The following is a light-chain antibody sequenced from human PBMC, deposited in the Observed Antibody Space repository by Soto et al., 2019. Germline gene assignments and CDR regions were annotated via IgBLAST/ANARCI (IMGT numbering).Light chain of an antibody. CDR1: SSDVGGYNY. J-gene: IGLJ2*01. CDR3: SSYTRGSTVV. CDR2: DVS. V-gene: IGLV2-14*01. Sequence: QSALTQPASVSGSPGQSITISCTGTSSDVGGYNYVSWYQQQPGKAPKLMIYDVSNRPSGVSNRFSGSQSGNTASLTISGLKAEDEAEYYCSSYTRGSTVVFGGGTQLTVL.